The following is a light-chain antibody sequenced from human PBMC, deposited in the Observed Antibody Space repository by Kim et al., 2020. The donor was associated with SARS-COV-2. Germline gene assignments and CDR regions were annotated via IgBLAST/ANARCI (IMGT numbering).Light chain of an antibody. J-gene: IGKJ4*01. CDR3: QQFYDLST. CDR2: GAS. V-gene: IGKV3-15*01. Sequence: SVYPGEGATLSCRASQSVRSNLAWYQQKPGQAPRLLIYGASTRATGIPARFSGSGSGTEFTLTISSLQSEDFAVYYCQQFYDLSTFGGGTKVDIK. CDR1: QSVRSN.